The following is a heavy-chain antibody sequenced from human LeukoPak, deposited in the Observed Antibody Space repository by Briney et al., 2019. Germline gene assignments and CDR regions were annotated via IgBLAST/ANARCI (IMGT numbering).Heavy chain of an antibody. D-gene: IGHD3-3*01. J-gene: IGHJ6*03. Sequence: SVKVSCKASGGTFSSYAISWVRQAPGQGLEWMGGIIPIFGTADYAQKFQGRVTITTDESTSIAYMEPSSLRSEDTAVYYCAREGTIFGVVRGYMDVWGKGTTVTVSS. CDR3: AREGTIFGVVRGYMDV. CDR2: IIPIFGTA. V-gene: IGHV1-69*05. CDR1: GGTFSSYA.